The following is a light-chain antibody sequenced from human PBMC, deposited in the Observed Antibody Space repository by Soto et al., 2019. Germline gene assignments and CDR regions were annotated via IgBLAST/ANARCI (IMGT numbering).Light chain of an antibody. CDR3: QQLNSYPLT. Sequence: IQLTQSPSSLSASIGARVPITCRASQDISYFLAWYQQKPGKAPNLLINAASTLQSGVPSRFSGSGSGTDFTITISSLQPEDFETYVCQQLNSYPLTFGQGTRLEI. J-gene: IGKJ5*01. CDR1: QDISYF. CDR2: AAS. V-gene: IGKV1-9*01.